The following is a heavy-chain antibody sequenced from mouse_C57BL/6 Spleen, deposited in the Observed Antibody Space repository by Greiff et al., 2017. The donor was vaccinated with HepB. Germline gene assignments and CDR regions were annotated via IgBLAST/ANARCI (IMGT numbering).Heavy chain of an antibody. CDR1: GFTFTDYY. D-gene: IGHD1-1*01. V-gene: IGHV7-3*01. CDR2: IRNKANGYTT. Sequence: EVMLVESGGGLVQPGGSLSLSCAASGFTFTDYYMSWVRQPPGKALEWLGFIRNKANGYTTEYSSSVKGRFTISRDNSQSILYLQINALRAEDSATYYVARSLFYYYGSRDYAMDYWGQGTSVTVSS. CDR3: ARSLFYYYGSRDYAMDY. J-gene: IGHJ4*01.